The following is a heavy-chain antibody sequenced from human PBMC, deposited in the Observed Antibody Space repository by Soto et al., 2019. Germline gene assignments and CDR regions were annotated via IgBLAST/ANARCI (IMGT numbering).Heavy chain of an antibody. CDR3: ARDRPYGDPNWFDR. CDR2: MSYDGSNS. CDR1: GFTFTSYT. J-gene: IGHJ5*02. Sequence: XGSLILSCAAAGFTFTSYTMHWVRQAPGKGLEWVAVMSYDGSNSNYADSVKGRFTISRDTSKSTLNLQMNSLRPDDTAIYYCARDRPYGDPNWFDRSGQGTLVTVSS. V-gene: IGHV3-30-3*01. D-gene: IGHD4-17*01.